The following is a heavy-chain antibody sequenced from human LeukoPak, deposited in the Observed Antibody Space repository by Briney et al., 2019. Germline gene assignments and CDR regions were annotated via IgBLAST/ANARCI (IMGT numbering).Heavy chain of an antibody. CDR3: AKDVFGGIDY. CDR1: GFTFSSYA. V-gene: IGHV3-30-3*01. D-gene: IGHD3-10*01. CDR2: ISYDGSNK. J-gene: IGHJ4*02. Sequence: PGRSLRLSCAASGFTFSSYAMHWVRQAPGKGLEWVAVISYDGSNKYYADSVKGRFTISRDDSKNTLYLQMNSLRIEDTAVYYCAKDVFGGIDYWGEGTLVTVSS.